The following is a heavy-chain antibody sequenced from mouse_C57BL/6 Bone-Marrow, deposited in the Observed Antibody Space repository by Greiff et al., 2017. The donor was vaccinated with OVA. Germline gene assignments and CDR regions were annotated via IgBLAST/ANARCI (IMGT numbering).Heavy chain of an antibody. Sequence: VQLKESGPSLVRPSQTLSLTCTVTGFSINSDCYWIWIRQFPGNKLEYIGYTFYSGITYYNPSLESRTYITRDTSKNQFLLKLSTVTTEDTATYYCAGDRHYRNHFDYWGQGTTLTVSS. CDR1: GFSINSDCY. V-gene: IGHV3-3*01. CDR3: AGDRHYRNHFDY. CDR2: TFYSGIT. J-gene: IGHJ2*01. D-gene: IGHD2-5*01.